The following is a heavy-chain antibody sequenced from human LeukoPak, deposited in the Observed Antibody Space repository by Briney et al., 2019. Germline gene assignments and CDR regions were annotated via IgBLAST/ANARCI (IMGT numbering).Heavy chain of an antibody. CDR1: GASIYSGAYW. CDR2: FSYSGST. D-gene: IGHD3-3*02. Sequence: SETLSLTCTVSGASIYSGAYWWNCLRQHPGKGLEWIGHFSYSGSTYYNPSLRSRVTILVDTSKNQFSLNLTSVTAADTAVYYCARDAASTLMDVWGQGTTVTVSS. J-gene: IGHJ6*02. CDR3: ARDAASTLMDV. V-gene: IGHV4-31*03.